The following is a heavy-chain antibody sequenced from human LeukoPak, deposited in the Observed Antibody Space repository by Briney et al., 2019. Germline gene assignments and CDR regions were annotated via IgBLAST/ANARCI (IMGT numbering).Heavy chain of an antibody. CDR2: MNPNSGNT. Sequence: ASVNVSCKASGYTFTSYDINWVRQATGQGLEWMGWMNPNSGNTGYAQKFQGRVTMTRNTSISTAYMELSSLRSEDTAVYYCARVYRTMVRGVIGYWGQGTLVTVSS. J-gene: IGHJ4*02. D-gene: IGHD3-10*01. CDR3: ARVYRTMVRGVIGY. CDR1: GYTFTSYD. V-gene: IGHV1-8*01.